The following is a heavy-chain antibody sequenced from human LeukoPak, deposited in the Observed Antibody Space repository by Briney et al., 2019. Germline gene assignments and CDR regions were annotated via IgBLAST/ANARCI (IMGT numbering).Heavy chain of an antibody. D-gene: IGHD3-22*01. Sequence: PSETLSLTCTVSGGSISSYSWSCIRQPAGKGLEWIGRIYTSGSTNYNPSLKSRVTMSVDTSKNQFSLKLSSVTAADTAVYYCARLMYDSSGYSLGMDVWGKGTTVTVSS. CDR1: GGSISSYS. CDR2: IYTSGST. CDR3: ARLMYDSSGYSLGMDV. V-gene: IGHV4-4*07. J-gene: IGHJ6*03.